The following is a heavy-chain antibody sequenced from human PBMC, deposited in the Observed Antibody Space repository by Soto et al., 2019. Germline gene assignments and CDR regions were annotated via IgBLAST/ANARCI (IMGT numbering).Heavy chain of an antibody. CDR2: ISSSGGSS. CDR1: GFTFSNYD. CDR3: AKDPRSCIGVDCSSGYYYYIDV. D-gene: IGHD2-21*02. Sequence: EVQLLESGGGLVQPGGSLRLSCAASGFTFSNYDMSWVRQAPGKGLEWVSTISSSGGSSYYADPVKGRFTISRDNSKNTLYLRMNSLRAEDTAVYFCAKDPRSCIGVDCSSGYYYYIDVWGKGTTVTVSS. J-gene: IGHJ6*03. V-gene: IGHV3-23*01.